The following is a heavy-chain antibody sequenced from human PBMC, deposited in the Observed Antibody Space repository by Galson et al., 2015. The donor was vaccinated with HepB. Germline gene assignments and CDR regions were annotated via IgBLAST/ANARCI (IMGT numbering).Heavy chain of an antibody. D-gene: IGHD6-13*01. V-gene: IGHV3-48*02. CDR3: ARAVAAAGNRPLDY. J-gene: IGHJ4*02. CDR1: GFTFSNYN. CDR2: ISTSGTTV. Sequence: SLRLSCAASGFTFSNYNMNWVRQAPGKGLERVSYISTSGTTVYYADSVKGRFTISRDNAKNSLYLQMHSLRDEDTAVYYCARAVAAAGNRPLDYWGQGTPVTVSS.